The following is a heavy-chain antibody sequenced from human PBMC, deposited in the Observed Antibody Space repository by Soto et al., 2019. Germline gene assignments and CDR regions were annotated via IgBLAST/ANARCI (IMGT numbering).Heavy chain of an antibody. CDR1: GFTFSSYP. D-gene: IGHD6-25*01. CDR2: TSGDGRIM. CDR3: ARGRAAYYFDY. V-gene: IGHV3-64*02. J-gene: IGHJ4*02. Sequence: GGSLRLSCAASGFTFSSYPMHWVRQAPGKGLEHVSSTSGDGRIMYYLDSVKGRFTISRDNSKNTLYLQMGSLRTEGMAVYYCARGRAAYYFDYWRQGALVTVSS.